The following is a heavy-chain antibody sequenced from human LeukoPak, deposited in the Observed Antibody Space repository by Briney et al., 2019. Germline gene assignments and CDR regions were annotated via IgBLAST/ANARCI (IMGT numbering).Heavy chain of an antibody. J-gene: IGHJ4*02. D-gene: IGHD2-2*01. V-gene: IGHV3-23*01. Sequence: GGSLRLSCAASGFTFNRNAISWVRQAPGKGLEWVSAISGSGGSTYYADSVKGRFTIPRDNSKNTLYLQMNSLRAEDTAVYYCAKSSSTSCFIFDYWGQGTLVTVSS. CDR2: ISGSGGST. CDR3: AKSSSTSCFIFDY. CDR1: GFTFNRNA.